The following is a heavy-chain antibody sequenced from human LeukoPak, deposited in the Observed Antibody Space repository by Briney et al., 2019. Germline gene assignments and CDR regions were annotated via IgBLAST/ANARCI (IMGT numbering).Heavy chain of an antibody. Sequence: GASVKVSCKASGYTFTSYAMNWVRQAPGQGLEWMGWINTNTGNPTYAQGFTGRFVFSLDTPVSTAYLQISSLKAEDTAVYYCARYRYGDYSYWFDPWGQGTLVTVSS. CDR3: ARYRYGDYSYWFDP. CDR1: GYTFTSYA. CDR2: INTNTGNP. J-gene: IGHJ5*02. V-gene: IGHV7-4-1*02. D-gene: IGHD4-17*01.